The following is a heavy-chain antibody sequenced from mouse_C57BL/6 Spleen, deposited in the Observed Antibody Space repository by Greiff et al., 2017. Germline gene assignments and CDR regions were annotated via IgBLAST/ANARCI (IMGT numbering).Heavy chain of an antibody. CDR2: ISSGGSTI. CDR1: GFTFSDYG. CDR3: ARPYNYYGSSYFDY. V-gene: IGHV5-17*01. Sequence: EVMLVESGGGLVKPGGSLKLSCAASGFTFSDYGMHWVRQAPEKGLEWVAYISSGGSTIYYADTVKGRFTISRDNAKNTLFLQMTSLRSEDTAMYYCARPYNYYGSSYFDYWGKGTTLTVSS. J-gene: IGHJ2*01. D-gene: IGHD1-1*01.